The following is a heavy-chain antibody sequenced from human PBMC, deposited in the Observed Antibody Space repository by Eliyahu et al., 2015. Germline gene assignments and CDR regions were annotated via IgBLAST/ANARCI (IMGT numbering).Heavy chain of an antibody. CDR1: GFXXXTXXMC. V-gene: IGHV2-70*01. Sequence: QVTLRESGPALVKPTQTLTLTCTFXGFXXXTXXMCVSWIRQPPGKXLEWLALIDWDDDKYXSTSLKTRLTISKDTSKNQVVLTMTNMDPVDTATYYCARIRGVGAIAVAAGAFDIWGQGTMVTVSS. J-gene: IGHJ3*02. CDR3: ARIRGVGAIAVAAGAFDI. CDR2: IDWDDDK. D-gene: IGHD6-19*01.